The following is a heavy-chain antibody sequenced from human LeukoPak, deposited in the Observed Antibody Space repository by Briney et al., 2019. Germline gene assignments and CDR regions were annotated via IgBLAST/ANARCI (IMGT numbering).Heavy chain of an antibody. J-gene: IGHJ4*02. D-gene: IGHD6-13*01. CDR1: GYTFTGYY. CDR2: INPNSGGT. CDR3: ARPQQLEYYFDY. V-gene: IGHV1-2*02. Sequence: EASVKVSCKASGYTFTGYYMRWVRQAPGQGLEWMGWINPNSGGTNYARKFQGRVTMTRDTSISTAYMELSRLRSDDTAVYYCARPQQLEYYFDYWGQGTLVTVSS.